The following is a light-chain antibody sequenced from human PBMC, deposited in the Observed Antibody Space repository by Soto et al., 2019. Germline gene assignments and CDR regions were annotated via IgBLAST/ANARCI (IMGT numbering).Light chain of an antibody. J-gene: IGKJ4*01. Sequence: DIQMTQSPSTLSASVGDRAIITCRARQSPGTWMAWYQQKPGTAPVLLIYDVSKLESEVPSRFSGCASGTEFTLTITSLQPDDFATYYCQQYFSYPLTFGGGTKVEI. CDR2: DVS. CDR3: QQYFSYPLT. V-gene: IGKV1-5*01. CDR1: QSPGTW.